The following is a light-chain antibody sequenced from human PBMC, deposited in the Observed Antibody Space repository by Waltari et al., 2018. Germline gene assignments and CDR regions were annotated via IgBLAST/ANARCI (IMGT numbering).Light chain of an antibody. CDR3: SSYTRTTTLYV. CDR2: EVT. V-gene: IGLV2-14*03. CDR1: SSDVGSYNY. Sequence: QSALTQPASVSGSPGQSITISCTGTSSDVGSYNYVSWYQQHPGKAPKLLIFEVTDWPSGVSNRCSGSKSGNTASLTISGLQAEDEADYYCSSYTRTTTLYVFGTGTKVTVL. J-gene: IGLJ1*01.